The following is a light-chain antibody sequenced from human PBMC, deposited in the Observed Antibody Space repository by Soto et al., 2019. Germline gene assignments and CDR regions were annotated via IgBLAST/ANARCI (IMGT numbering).Light chain of an antibody. CDR2: DAS. CDR3: QQRSDWPLT. V-gene: IGKV3-11*01. Sequence: EIVLTQSPATLSLSPGERATLSCRASQNVGSDLAWYQQKSGQAPRLLIYDASNRATGIPARFSGSGSGTDFPLTISSLEPEDFAVYHCQQRSDWPLTFGGGTKVEIK. J-gene: IGKJ4*01. CDR1: QNVGSD.